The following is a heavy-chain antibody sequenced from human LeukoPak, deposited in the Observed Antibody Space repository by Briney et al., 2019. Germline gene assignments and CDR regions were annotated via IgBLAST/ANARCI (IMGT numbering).Heavy chain of an antibody. CDR1: GYTFTSYY. J-gene: IGHJ2*01. CDR2: IYPGASDI. CDR3: ARRATDYWSFDL. Sequence: GESLKISCQTSGYTFTSYYIAWVRQMPGKGLKWMGIIYPGASDIRYSPSFQGQVTISADKSISTAYLQWSSLKASDSAMYYCARRATDYWSFDLWGRGTLVTVSS. V-gene: IGHV5-51*01.